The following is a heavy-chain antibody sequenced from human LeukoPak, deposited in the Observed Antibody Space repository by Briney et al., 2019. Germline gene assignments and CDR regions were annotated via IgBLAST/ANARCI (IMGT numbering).Heavy chain of an antibody. CDR1: GGSISSYY. D-gene: IGHD5-24*01. J-gene: IGHJ3*02. CDR3: AGRLWRRDGYNLSAFDI. CDR2: IYYSGST. Sequence: KPSETLSLTCTGSGGSISSYYWNWIRQPPGKGLEWIGYIYYSGSTNYNPSLKSRVTISVDTSKNQFSLKLSSVTAADTAVYYCAGRLWRRDGYNLSAFDIWGQGTMVTVSS. V-gene: IGHV4-59*01.